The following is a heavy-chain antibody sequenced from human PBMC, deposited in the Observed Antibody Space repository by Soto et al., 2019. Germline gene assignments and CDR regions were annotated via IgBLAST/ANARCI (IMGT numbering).Heavy chain of an antibody. D-gene: IGHD3-10*01. Sequence: GGSLRLSCAASGFTFSSYAMHWVRQAPGKGLEWVAVISYDGSNKYYADSVKGRFTISRDNSKNTLYLQMNSLRAEDTAVYYCARDPHYEVRGGHFDYWGQGTLVTVSS. CDR2: ISYDGSNK. CDR3: ARDPHYEVRGGHFDY. CDR1: GFTFSSYA. J-gene: IGHJ4*02. V-gene: IGHV3-30-3*01.